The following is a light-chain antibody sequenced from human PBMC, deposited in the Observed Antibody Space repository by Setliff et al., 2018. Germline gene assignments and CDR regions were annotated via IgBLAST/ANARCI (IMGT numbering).Light chain of an antibody. CDR3: QSYDSSLSALDV. J-gene: IGLJ1*01. CDR2: EVS. Sequence: QSALTQPPFASGSPGQSVTISCTGTSSDVGGYNYVSWYQQHPGKAPKLMIYEVSKRPSGVPDRFSGSKSGNTASLTVSGLQAEDEADYYCQSYDSSLSALDVFGTGTKGTVL. V-gene: IGLV2-8*01. CDR1: SSDVGGYNY.